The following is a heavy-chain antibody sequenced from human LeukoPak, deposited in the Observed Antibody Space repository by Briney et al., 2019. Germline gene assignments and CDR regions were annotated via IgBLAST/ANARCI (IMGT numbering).Heavy chain of an antibody. CDR1: GGSISSSSYY. D-gene: IGHD2-15*01. V-gene: IGHV4-39*07. CDR2: IYYSGST. Sequence: PSEALSLTCTVSGGSISSSSYYWGWIRQPPGKGLEWIGSIYYSGSTNYNPSLKSRVTISVDKSKNQFSLKLSSVTAADTAVYYCARNAAHEYYFDYWGQGTLVTVSS. CDR3: ARNAAHEYYFDY. J-gene: IGHJ4*02.